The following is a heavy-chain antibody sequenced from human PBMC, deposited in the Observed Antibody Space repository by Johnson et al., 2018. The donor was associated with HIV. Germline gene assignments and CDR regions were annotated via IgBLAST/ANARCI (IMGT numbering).Heavy chain of an antibody. CDR3: VVDGYKGSFNAFDI. CDR1: GFMFSSFA. V-gene: IGHV3-30*04. J-gene: IGHJ3*02. D-gene: IGHD5-24*01. CDR2: MSYDGSNK. Sequence: QVQLVESGGGVVQPGRSLRLSCVASGFMFSSFAMHWVRQAPGKGLEWVADMSYDGSNKYYADSVKGRFTISRDNSKNTLYLQMSSLRAEDTAVYYCVVDGYKGSFNAFDIWGQGTMVTVSS.